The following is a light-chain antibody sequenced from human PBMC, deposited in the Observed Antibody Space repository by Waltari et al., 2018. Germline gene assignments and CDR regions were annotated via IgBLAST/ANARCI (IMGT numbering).Light chain of an antibody. V-gene: IGLV3-21*02. Sequence: SYVLTQPPSVSVAPGQTARITCGGNNIGSTSVHWYQQKPGQAPVLVVYDNSDRPPGIPERFSGSNSGNTATLTISRVEAGDEADYYCQVWDITSDHFVFGTGTKVTVL. CDR2: DNS. CDR1: NIGSTS. J-gene: IGLJ1*01. CDR3: QVWDITSDHFV.